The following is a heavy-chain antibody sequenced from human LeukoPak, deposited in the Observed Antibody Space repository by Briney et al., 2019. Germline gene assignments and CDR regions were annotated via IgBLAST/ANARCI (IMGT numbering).Heavy chain of an antibody. D-gene: IGHD4-17*01. Sequence: SETLSLTCTVSGGSISGYYWSWIRQPPGKGLEWIGYIYYSGSTNYNPSLKSRVTISVDTSKNQFSLKLSSVTAAGTAVYYCARSRTTYYYYMDVWGKGTTVTVSS. V-gene: IGHV4-59*01. CDR3: ARSRTTYYYYMDV. CDR2: IYYSGST. J-gene: IGHJ6*03. CDR1: GGSISGYY.